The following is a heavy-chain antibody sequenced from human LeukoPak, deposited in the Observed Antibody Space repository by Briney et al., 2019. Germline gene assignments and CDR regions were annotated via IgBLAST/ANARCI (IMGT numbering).Heavy chain of an antibody. Sequence: GASVKVSCKASGGTFSSYAISWARQAPGQGLEWMGGIIPIFGTANYAQKFQGRVTITADESTSTAYMELSSLRSEDTAVYYCARGDYDSSGHYFDYWGQGTLVTVSS. D-gene: IGHD3-22*01. J-gene: IGHJ4*02. CDR1: GGTFSSYA. CDR2: IIPIFGTA. V-gene: IGHV1-69*13. CDR3: ARGDYDSSGHYFDY.